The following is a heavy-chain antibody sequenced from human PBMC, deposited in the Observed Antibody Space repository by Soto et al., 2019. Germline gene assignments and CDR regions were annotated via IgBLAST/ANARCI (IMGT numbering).Heavy chain of an antibody. D-gene: IGHD3-22*01. CDR2: IYRGGRI. CDR1: GITVSSNY. J-gene: IGHJ4*02. Sequence: EVQLVETGGGLIQPWGSLRLSCAASGITVSSNYMNWVRQAPGKGLEWVSVIYRGGRIYYADSVKGRFTISRDNSRNTRYLQMNSLRAEDTALYYCARDGDSSGYASGGWYFYQWGQGTLVTVSS. V-gene: IGHV3-53*02. CDR3: ARDGDSSGYASGGWYFYQ.